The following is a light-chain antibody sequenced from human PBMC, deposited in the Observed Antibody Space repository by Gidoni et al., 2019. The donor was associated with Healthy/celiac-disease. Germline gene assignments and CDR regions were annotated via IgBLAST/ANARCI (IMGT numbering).Light chain of an antibody. J-gene: IGKJ3*01. V-gene: IGKV3-15*01. CDR1: QSVSSN. CDR2: VAS. CDR3: QQYNNWPPFT. Sequence: EIVMTQSPATLSVSPGARATLSCRASQSVSSNLAWYQQKPGQAPRLLIYVASTRATGIPARFSGIGSGTEFTLTISSLQSEDFAVYYCQQYNNWPPFTFGPGTKVDIK.